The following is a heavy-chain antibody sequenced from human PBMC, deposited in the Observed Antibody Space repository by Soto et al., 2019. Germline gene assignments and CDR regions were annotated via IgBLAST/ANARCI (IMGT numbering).Heavy chain of an antibody. D-gene: IGHD3-10*01. V-gene: IGHV4-34*01. CDR3: ARGRVIWFGKKYYYGMDV. CDR1: GRSFTGYY. Sequence: SETLSLTSAVYGRSFTGYYWSWIRQPPGKGLEWIGEINHSGSTNYNPSLKSRVTISVDTSKNQFSLKLSSVTAADTAVYYCARGRVIWFGKKYYYGMDVWGQGTTVT. J-gene: IGHJ6*02. CDR2: INHSGST.